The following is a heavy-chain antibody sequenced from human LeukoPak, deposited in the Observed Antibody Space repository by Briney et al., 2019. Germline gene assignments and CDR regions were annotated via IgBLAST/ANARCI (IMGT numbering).Heavy chain of an antibody. Sequence: PSETLSLTCTVSGGSLSSYSWSWIRQPAGKGLEWIGHIYPSGSTNYNPSLKSRVTMSVDTSKNQFSLKLSSVTAADTAVYYCARHAHSSSWYAFDYWGQGTLVTVSS. CDR2: IYPSGST. CDR3: ARHAHSSSWYAFDY. J-gene: IGHJ4*02. V-gene: IGHV4-4*07. D-gene: IGHD6-13*01. CDR1: GGSLSSYS.